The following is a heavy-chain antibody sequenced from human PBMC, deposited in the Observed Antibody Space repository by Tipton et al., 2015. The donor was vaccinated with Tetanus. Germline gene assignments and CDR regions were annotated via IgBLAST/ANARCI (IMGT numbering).Heavy chain of an antibody. CDR2: INHSGST. V-gene: IGHV4-34*01. CDR1: GGSFSGYY. Sequence: TLSLTCAVYGGSFSGYYWSWIRQPPGKGLEWIGEINHSGSTNYNPSLKSRVTISVDTSKNQFSLKLSSVTAADTAVYYCARANGPGSYLDYWGQGTPVTVSS. CDR3: ARANGPGSYLDY. D-gene: IGHD2-8*01. J-gene: IGHJ4*02.